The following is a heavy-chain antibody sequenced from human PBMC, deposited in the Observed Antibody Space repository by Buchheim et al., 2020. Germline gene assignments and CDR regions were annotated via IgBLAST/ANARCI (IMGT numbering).Heavy chain of an antibody. Sequence: QVQLVESGGGVVQPGRSLRLSCAASGFTFSSYAMHWVRQAPGKGLEWVAVISYDGSNKYYADSVKGRFTISRDNSKNTLYLQMNSLRAEDTAVYYCARAFKPVFGELSIWGQGTL. CDR3: ARAFKPVFGELSI. CDR1: GFTFSSYA. D-gene: IGHD3-10*02. CDR2: ISYDGSNK. J-gene: IGHJ4*02. V-gene: IGHV3-30-3*01.